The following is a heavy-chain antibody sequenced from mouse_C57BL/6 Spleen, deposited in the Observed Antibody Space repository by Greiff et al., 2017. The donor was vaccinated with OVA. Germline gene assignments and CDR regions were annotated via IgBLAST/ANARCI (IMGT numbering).Heavy chain of an antibody. CDR2: ISYDGSN. CDR1: GYSITSGYY. D-gene: IGHD2-3*01. CDR3: ARDRGYDGPFDV. V-gene: IGHV3-6*01. Sequence: DVQLQESGPGLVKPSQSLSLTCSVTGYSITSGYYWNWIRQFPGNKLEWMGYISYDGSNNYNPSLKNRISITRDTSKNQFFLKLNSVTTEDTATYYCARDRGYDGPFDVWGTGTTVTVSS. J-gene: IGHJ1*03.